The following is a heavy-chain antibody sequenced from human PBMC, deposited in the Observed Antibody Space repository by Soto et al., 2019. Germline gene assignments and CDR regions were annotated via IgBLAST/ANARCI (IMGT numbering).Heavy chain of an antibody. CDR2: INHSGST. Sequence: SETLSLTCAVYGGSFSGYYWSWIRQRPGKGLEWIGEINHSGSTNYNPSLKSRVTISVDTSKNQFSLKLSSVTAADTAVYYCARGPTRLWGSYRYYYYYMDVWGKGTTVTVSS. J-gene: IGHJ6*03. D-gene: IGHD3-16*02. V-gene: IGHV4-34*01. CDR3: ARGPTRLWGSYRYYYYYMDV. CDR1: GGSFSGYY.